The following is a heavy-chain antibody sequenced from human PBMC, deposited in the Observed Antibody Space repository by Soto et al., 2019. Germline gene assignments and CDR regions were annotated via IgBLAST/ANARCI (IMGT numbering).Heavy chain of an antibody. V-gene: IGHV3-7*01. CDR3: ATGAYYYYYGMDV. Sequence: GGSLRLSCAASGFAFNTYWMSWVSKAPGKGLEWVANIKQDGSEKYYVDSLKGRFTISRDNAKNSLYLQMNSLRAEDTAVYYCATGAYYYYYGMDVWGQGT. J-gene: IGHJ6*02. CDR2: IKQDGSEK. CDR1: GFAFNTYW.